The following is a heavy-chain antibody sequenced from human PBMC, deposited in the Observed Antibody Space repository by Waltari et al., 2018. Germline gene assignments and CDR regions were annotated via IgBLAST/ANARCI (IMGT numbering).Heavy chain of an antibody. CDR1: GFTFNSYS. J-gene: IGHJ4*02. CDR3: AKSPTYSGNSYYFDY. CDR2: LSGSWAST. V-gene: IGHV3-23*01. Sequence: EMQLLGSGGGLVQPGGSLRLSCAASGFTFNSYSMHWVRRGPGKGLGWVSGLSGSWASTYYADSGKGRFTISRDNSKNILYLQMNSLRIDDTALYYCAKSPTYSGNSYYFDYWGQGSLVTVSS. D-gene: IGHD1-26*01.